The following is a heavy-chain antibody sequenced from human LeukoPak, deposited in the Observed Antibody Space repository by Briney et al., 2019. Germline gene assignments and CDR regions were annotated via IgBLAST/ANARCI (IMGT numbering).Heavy chain of an antibody. CDR2: IIPILGIA. CDR3: ARGGSGCSGGSCYSGY. V-gene: IGHV1-69*04. D-gene: IGHD2-15*01. J-gene: IGHJ4*02. Sequence: ASVKVSCKASGGTFSSYAISWVRQAPGQGLEWMGRIIPILGIANYAQKFQGRVTITADKSTSTAYMELSSLRSEDTAVYYCARGGSGCSGGSCYSGYWGQGTLVAVSS. CDR1: GGTFSSYA.